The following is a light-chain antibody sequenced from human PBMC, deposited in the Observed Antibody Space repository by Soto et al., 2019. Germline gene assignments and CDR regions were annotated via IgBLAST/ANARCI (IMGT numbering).Light chain of an antibody. J-gene: IGKJ4*01. V-gene: IGKV3-15*01. CDR1: LDVSFN. CDR2: TAS. CDR3: QQYSDWPAGT. Sequence: EIVMTQSPATLSVSPGERATLYCRASLDVSFNLAWYQQKPGQAPRLLIYTASIRGTGIPARFSGSGSGTAFTLPSSSLQSEAFAVYYCQQYSDWPAGTFGGGTKVEIK.